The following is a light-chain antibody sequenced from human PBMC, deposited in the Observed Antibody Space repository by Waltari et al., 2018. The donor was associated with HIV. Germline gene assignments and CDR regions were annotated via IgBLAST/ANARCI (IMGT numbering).Light chain of an antibody. Sequence: VVMPQSPLSLPVTLGQPASISCRSSQGLLYSDGNTYVNWFQQRPGQSPRRLIYKFSSRASGVPDRFSGSGSGTDFTLQISRVEAEDVGVYYCMQGTHRPITFGQGTRLEIE. CDR2: KFS. CDR3: MQGTHRPIT. CDR1: QGLLYSDGNTY. J-gene: IGKJ5*01. V-gene: IGKV2-30*01.